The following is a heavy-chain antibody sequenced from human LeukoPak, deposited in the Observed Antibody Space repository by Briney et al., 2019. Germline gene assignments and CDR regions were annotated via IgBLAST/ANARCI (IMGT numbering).Heavy chain of an antibody. J-gene: IGHJ5*02. Sequence: GGSLRLSCAASGFTFNIFGMRWVRQAPGKGLEWLALISNDGINKYYGDSVKGRFTISRDNSKNTLHLQMNSLRAGDTAVYYCARGKRYSSSWFYNRFDPWGQGTLVTVSS. D-gene: IGHD6-13*01. CDR2: ISNDGINK. CDR3: ARGKRYSSSWFYNRFDP. V-gene: IGHV3-30*03. CDR1: GFTFNIFG.